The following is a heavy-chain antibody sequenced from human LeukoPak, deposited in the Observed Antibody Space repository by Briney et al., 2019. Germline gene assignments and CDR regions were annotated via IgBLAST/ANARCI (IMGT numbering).Heavy chain of an antibody. CDR2: INHSGST. J-gene: IGHJ4*02. CDR3: ARESRDDNNNYRPLDY. Sequence: SETLSLTCAVYGGSFSGYYWSWIRQPPGKGLEWIGEINHSGSTNYNPSLKSQVTISVDTSKNQFSLKLSSVTAADTAVYYCARESRDDNNNYRPLDYWGQGTLVTVSS. V-gene: IGHV4-34*01. CDR1: GGSFSGYY. D-gene: IGHD4-11*01.